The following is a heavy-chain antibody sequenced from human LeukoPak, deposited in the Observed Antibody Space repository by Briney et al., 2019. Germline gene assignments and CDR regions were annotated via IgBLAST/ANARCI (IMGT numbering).Heavy chain of an antibody. CDR1: GFTSSNYE. V-gene: IGHV3-48*03. CDR3: ARGPLLGYLNY. Sequence: GGSLRLSCAASGFTSSNYEMDWVRQAPGKGLEWVSYISSSGSTIYSADSVKGRFTISRDNAKNSLYLQMNSLRAEDTAVYYCARGPLLGYLNYWGQGALVAVSS. D-gene: IGHD3-22*01. CDR2: ISSSGSTI. J-gene: IGHJ4*02.